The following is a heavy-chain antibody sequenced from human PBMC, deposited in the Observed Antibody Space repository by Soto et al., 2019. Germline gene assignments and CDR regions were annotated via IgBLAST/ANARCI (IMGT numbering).Heavy chain of an antibody. CDR2: IWYDVSNE. CDR1: GFIFSNFG. J-gene: IGHJ6*02. D-gene: IGHD6-19*01. CDR3: ERDDIPGSAVATYGMDA. Sequence: GGSLRLSCAASGFIFSNFGMHWVRQAPGKGLEGVAVIWYDVSNEYYADSVKGRFTISKDNSKNTLYLQMNSLRAEDTAVYYCERDDIPGSAVATYGMDAWGQGTPVTVSS. V-gene: IGHV3-33*01.